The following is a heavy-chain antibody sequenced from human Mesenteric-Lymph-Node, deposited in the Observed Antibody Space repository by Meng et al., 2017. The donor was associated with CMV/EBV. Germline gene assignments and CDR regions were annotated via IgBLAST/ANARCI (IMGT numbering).Heavy chain of an antibody. V-gene: IGHV3-15*01. Sequence: SGFTFSNAWMRWVRQAPGKGLEWVGRIKRKTDGGTTDYAAPVKGRLTISREDSKNTLYLQMNSLKSEDSAVYYCTTSGLFSGYGIDYWGQGTLVTVSS. J-gene: IGHJ4*02. CDR1: GFTFSNAW. D-gene: IGHD5-12*01. CDR3: TTSGLFSGYGIDY. CDR2: IKRKTDGGTT.